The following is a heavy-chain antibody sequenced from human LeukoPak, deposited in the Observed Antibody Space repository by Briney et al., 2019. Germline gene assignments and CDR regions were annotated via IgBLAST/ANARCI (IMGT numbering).Heavy chain of an antibody. CDR3: ARGHY. CDR2: INHSGST. CDR1: GGSFSGYY. J-gene: IGHJ4*02. Sequence: SETLSLTCAVYGGSFSGYYWSWIRQPPGKGLEWIGEINHSGSTNYNPSLKSRVTISVDTSKNQFSLRLSSVTAADTAVYYCARGHYWGQGTLVTVSS. V-gene: IGHV4-34*01.